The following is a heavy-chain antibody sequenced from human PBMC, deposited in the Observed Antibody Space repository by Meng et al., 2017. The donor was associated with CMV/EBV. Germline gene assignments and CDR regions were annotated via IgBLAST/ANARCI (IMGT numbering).Heavy chain of an antibody. D-gene: IGHD1-14*01. CDR2: ISAYNGNT. Sequence: ASVKVSCKASGYTFTIYGISWVRQAPGQGLEWMGWISAYNGNTNYAQKLQGRVTMTTDTSTSTAYMELRSLRSDDTAVYYCARANPVNHDYYGMDVWGQGTTVTVSS. CDR3: ARANPVNHDYYGMDV. V-gene: IGHV1-18*01. CDR1: GYTFTIYG. J-gene: IGHJ6*02.